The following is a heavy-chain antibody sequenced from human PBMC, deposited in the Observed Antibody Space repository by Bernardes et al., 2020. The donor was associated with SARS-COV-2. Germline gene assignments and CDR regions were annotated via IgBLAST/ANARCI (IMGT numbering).Heavy chain of an antibody. J-gene: IGHJ6*02. CDR3: AGNTGNFYYGVDV. V-gene: IGHV1-18*04. CDR1: GSDFNNYGFTSYG. Sequence: ASVKVSCKTSGSDFNNYGFTSYGFRWVRQAPGQGLEWMGWITAYNLNTDYAQNFRGRVTMTADTSTSTVYMELRSLRSDDTAIYYCAGNTGNFYYGVDVWGQGTPVTVSS. CDR2: ITAYNLNT. D-gene: IGHD3-10*01.